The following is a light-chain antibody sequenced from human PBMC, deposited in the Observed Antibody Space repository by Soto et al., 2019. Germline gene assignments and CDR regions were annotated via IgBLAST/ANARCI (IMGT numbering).Light chain of an antibody. CDR3: QQYKSYST. CDR1: HSVSGE. V-gene: IGKV1-5*01. CDR2: GVS. Sequence: DIQMTQSPSALSASVGDRVTFTCRASHSVSGELAWYQQKPGEAPKLLIYGVSNLESGVPSRFSGSGSGTDFTLTISSLQPDDFATYYCQQYKSYSTFGQGTNLEIK. J-gene: IGKJ2*01.